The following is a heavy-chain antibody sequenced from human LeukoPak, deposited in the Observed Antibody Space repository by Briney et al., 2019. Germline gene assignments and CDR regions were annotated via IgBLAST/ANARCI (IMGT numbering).Heavy chain of an antibody. D-gene: IGHD2-2*01. CDR1: GGSISNRDYV. J-gene: IGHJ4*02. Sequence: PSETLSRTCTVAGGSISNRDYVWGWIRQPPGKRLEWSGCISYSGSSYNDPSLMSLAAISLDTSGNLVSRYLISATPADTAVYYCARMRTRSTEFFDNWGQGTLVTVSS. V-gene: IGHV4-39*02. CDR2: ISYSGSS. CDR3: ARMRTRSTEFFDN.